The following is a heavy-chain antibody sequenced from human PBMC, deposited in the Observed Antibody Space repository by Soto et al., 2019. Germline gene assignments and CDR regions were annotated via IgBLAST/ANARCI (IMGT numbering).Heavy chain of an antibody. CDR2: ISGSGGST. CDR3: AKNWERGYYSGGSCYPGGY. Sequence: EVQLLESGGGLVQPGGSLRLSCAASGFTFSSYAMSCVRQAPGKGLEWVSAISGSGGSTYYADSVKGRFTISRYNSKNTLYLQMNSLRAEDTAVYYCAKNWERGYYSGGSCYPGGYWGQGTLVTVSS. CDR1: GFTFSSYA. J-gene: IGHJ4*02. D-gene: IGHD2-15*01. V-gene: IGHV3-23*01.